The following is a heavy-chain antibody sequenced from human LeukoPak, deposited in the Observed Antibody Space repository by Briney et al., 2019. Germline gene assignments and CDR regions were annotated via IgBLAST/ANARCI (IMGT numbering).Heavy chain of an antibody. V-gene: IGHV3-30-3*01. Sequence: GGSLRLSCAASGFTFSSYAMSWVRQAPGKGLEWVAVILHDGSNNYYADSVKGRFTISRDHSKNTLYLQVNSLRADDTAVYYCAKDDYGMNVWGQGTTVIVSS. J-gene: IGHJ6*02. CDR1: GFTFSSYA. CDR3: AKDDYGMNV. CDR2: ILHDGSNN.